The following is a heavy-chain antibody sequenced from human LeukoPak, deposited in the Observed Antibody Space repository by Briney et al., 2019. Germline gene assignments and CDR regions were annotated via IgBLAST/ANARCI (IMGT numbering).Heavy chain of an antibody. CDR2: ISSSSSTI. D-gene: IGHD5-12*01. Sequence: PGGSLRLSCEASGFTFSSYSMNWVRQAPGKGLEWVSYISSSSSTIYYADSVKGRFTISRDNAKNSLYLQMNSLRDEDTAVYYCARDRRVATRSTFDYWGQGTLVTVSS. J-gene: IGHJ4*02. V-gene: IGHV3-48*02. CDR1: GFTFSSYS. CDR3: ARDRRVATRSTFDY.